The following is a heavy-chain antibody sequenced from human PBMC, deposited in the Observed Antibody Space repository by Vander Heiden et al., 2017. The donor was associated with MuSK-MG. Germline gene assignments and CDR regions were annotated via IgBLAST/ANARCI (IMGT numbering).Heavy chain of an antibody. CDR2: TYYRCKWYN. D-gene: IGHD6-13*01. J-gene: IGHJ5*02. CDR1: GDSVPSYSAS. Sequence: QVQLQQSGSGLVKPSQTRSLTCAISGDSVPSYSASWNWVSQSSSRGLEWLGGTYYRCKWYNDYAVSVKSRITINPDTSKNQFSLQLNSVTPEDTAVYFCARGRWDYSSWYWFDPWGQGTLVTVSS. V-gene: IGHV6-1*01. CDR3: ARGRWDYSSWYWFDP.